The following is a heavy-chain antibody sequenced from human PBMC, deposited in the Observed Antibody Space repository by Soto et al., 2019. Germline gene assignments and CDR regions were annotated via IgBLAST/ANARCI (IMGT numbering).Heavy chain of an antibody. V-gene: IGHV4-59*01. CDR3: AGSLAQSWYDWFDP. CDR2: SYYSGST. Sequence: SETLSLTCTVSGGSISSYYWSWIRQPPGKGLEWIGYSYYSGSTNYNPSLKSRVTISVDTSKNQFSLKLSSVTAADTAVYYCAGSLAQSWYDWFDPWGQATLVTVS. CDR1: GGSISSYY. J-gene: IGHJ5*02. D-gene: IGHD6-13*01.